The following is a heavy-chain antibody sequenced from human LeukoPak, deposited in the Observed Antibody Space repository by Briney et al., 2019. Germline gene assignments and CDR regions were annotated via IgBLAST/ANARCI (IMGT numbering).Heavy chain of an antibody. CDR3: AIASTKRYYFDY. D-gene: IGHD1-26*01. CDR1: GYTFTGYY. V-gene: IGHV1-2*02. Sequence: VASVKVSCKASGYTFTGYYMHWVRPAPGQGLEWMGWINPNSGGTNYAQKFQGRVTMTRDTSISTAYMELSRLRSDDTAVYYCAIASTKRYYFDYWGQGTLVTVSS. J-gene: IGHJ4*02. CDR2: INPNSGGT.